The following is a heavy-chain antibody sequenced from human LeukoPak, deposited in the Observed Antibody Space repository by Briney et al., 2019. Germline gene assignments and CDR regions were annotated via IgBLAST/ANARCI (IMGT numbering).Heavy chain of an antibody. CDR3: ARLNGNYYRFDY. CDR1: GGSISSSNYY. J-gene: IGHJ4*02. Sequence: SETLSLTCTVSGGSISSSNYYWGWIRQPPGKGLEWIGTIYYSGSTYYNPSLKRRVTISVDTSRNQFSLKLSSVTAADTAVYYCARLNGNYYRFDYWGQGILVTVSS. D-gene: IGHD1-26*01. CDR2: IYYSGST. V-gene: IGHV4-39*01.